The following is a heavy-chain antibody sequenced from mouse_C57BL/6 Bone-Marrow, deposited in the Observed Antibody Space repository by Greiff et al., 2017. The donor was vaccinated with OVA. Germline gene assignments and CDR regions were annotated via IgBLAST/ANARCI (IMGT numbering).Heavy chain of an antibody. CDR3: TTSPSDY. V-gene: IGHV14-1*01. CDR1: GFTINDYY. CDR2: IDPEDGDT. J-gene: IGHJ2*01. Sequence: VQLQQSGAELVRPGASVKLSCTASGFTINDYYMHWVKQRPEQGLEWIGRIDPEDGDTEYDPKFKGKATMTADTSSNTAYLQLSSLTSEYTAVYYCTTSPSDYWGRGTTLTVSS.